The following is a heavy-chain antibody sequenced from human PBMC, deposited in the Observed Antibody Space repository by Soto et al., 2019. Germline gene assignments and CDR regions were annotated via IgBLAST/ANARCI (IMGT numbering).Heavy chain of an antibody. Sequence: SETLSLTCTVSGGSISGHYWIWIRQSPGKGLEWIGYIFYTGSTNYNPSLKSRVTLSVDTPKNQFSLRLSSVTAADTAVYYCARVGSSGWSPDYWGQGPLVTVSS. CDR1: GGSISGHY. CDR3: ARVGSSGWSPDY. CDR2: IFYTGST. V-gene: IGHV4-59*11. J-gene: IGHJ4*02. D-gene: IGHD6-19*01.